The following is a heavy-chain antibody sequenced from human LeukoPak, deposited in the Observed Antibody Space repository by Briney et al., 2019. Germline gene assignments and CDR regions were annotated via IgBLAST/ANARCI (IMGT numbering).Heavy chain of an antibody. CDR1: GGSISSYY. CDR3: ARVHYYDSSGYVDY. CDR2: IYTSGST. D-gene: IGHD3-22*01. Sequence: SETLSLTCTASGGSISSYYWSWIRQPAGKGLEWIGRIYTSGSTNYNPSLKSRVTMSVDTSKNQFSLKLSSVTAADTAVYYCARVHYYDSSGYVDYWGQETLVTVSS. V-gene: IGHV4-4*07. J-gene: IGHJ4*02.